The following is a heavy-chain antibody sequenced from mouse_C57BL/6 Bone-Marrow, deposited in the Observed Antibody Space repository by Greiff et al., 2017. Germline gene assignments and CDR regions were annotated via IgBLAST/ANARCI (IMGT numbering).Heavy chain of an antibody. Sequence: VQLQQPGAELVRPGSSVKLSCKASGYTFTSYWMDWVKQRPGQGLEWIGNISPSDSDTHYNQKFKDKATLTVNKSSSTAYMQLSSLTSEDSAVYYCATYYGYFDYGGKGTTLTVSS. CDR3: ATYYGYFDY. D-gene: IGHD1-1*01. CDR2: ISPSDSDT. CDR1: GYTFTSYW. V-gene: IGHV1-61*01. J-gene: IGHJ2*01.